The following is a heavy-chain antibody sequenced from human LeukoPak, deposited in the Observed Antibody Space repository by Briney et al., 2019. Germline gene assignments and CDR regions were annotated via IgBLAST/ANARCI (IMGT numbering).Heavy chain of an antibody. J-gene: IGHJ4*02. D-gene: IGHD3-16*01. CDR2: IKQDGSEK. V-gene: IGHV3-7*01. CDR1: GFTFSSYW. Sequence: GGSLRLSCAASGFTFSSYWMSWVRQAPGKGLEWVANIKQDGSEKYYVDSVKGRFTISRDNAKNSLYLQMNGLRAEDTAVYYCARSGGGLGNYFDYWGQGTLVTVSS. CDR3: ARSGGGLGNYFDY.